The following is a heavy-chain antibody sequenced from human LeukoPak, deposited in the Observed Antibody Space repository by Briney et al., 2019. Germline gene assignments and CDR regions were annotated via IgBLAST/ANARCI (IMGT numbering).Heavy chain of an antibody. CDR1: GFTFDDYA. Sequence: PGGSLRLSCAASGFTFDDYAMHWVRQAPGKGLEWVSGISWNSGSIGYADSVKGRFTISRDNAKNSLYLQMNSLRAEDTALYYCAKATPYHDLGGDYFDYWGQGTLVTVSS. CDR2: ISWNSGSI. CDR3: AKATPYHDLGGDYFDY. V-gene: IGHV3-9*01. D-gene: IGHD2-2*01. J-gene: IGHJ4*02.